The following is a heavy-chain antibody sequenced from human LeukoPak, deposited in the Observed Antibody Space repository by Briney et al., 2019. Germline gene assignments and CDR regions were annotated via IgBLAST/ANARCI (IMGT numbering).Heavy chain of an antibody. CDR3: AKSAGPRYYYYYMDV. V-gene: IGHV3-9*01. CDR2: ISWNSGSI. CDR1: GFTFDDYA. Sequence: GGSLRLSCAASGFTFDDYAMHWVRQAPGKGLEWVSGISWNSGSIGYADSVKGRFTISRDNAKNSLYLQMNSLRAEDTALYYCAKSAGPRYYYYYMDVWGKGTTVTVSS. D-gene: IGHD6-13*01. J-gene: IGHJ6*03.